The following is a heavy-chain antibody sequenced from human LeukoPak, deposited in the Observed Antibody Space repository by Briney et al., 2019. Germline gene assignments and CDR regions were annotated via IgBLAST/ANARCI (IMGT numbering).Heavy chain of an antibody. Sequence: GGSLRHSRAASGFTFSSYGLHWVRQAPGKGLEWVAFIRYDGSNKYYADSVKGRFTISRDNTKNSLYLQMNSLRAEDTAVYYGARSGILTGYLGVFDYWGRGTLVTVSS. CDR3: ARSGILTGYLGVFDY. CDR2: IRYDGSNK. V-gene: IGHV3-30*02. D-gene: IGHD3-9*01. J-gene: IGHJ4*02. CDR1: GFTFSSYG.